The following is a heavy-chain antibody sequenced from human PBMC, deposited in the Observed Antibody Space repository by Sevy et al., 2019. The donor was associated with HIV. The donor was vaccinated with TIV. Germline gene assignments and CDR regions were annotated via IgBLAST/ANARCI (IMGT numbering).Heavy chain of an antibody. CDR3: ARNYGDYYRGRWNYYYGMDV. V-gene: IGHV4-39*01. CDR2: IYYSGST. D-gene: IGHD4-17*01. J-gene: IGHJ6*02. Sequence: SETLSLTCTVSGGSISSSSYYWGWIRQPPGKGLEWIGTIYYSGSTYYNPSLKSRVTISVDTSRNQFSLKLSSVTAADTAVYYCARNYGDYYRGRWNYYYGMDVWGQGTTVTVSS. CDR1: GGSISSSSYY.